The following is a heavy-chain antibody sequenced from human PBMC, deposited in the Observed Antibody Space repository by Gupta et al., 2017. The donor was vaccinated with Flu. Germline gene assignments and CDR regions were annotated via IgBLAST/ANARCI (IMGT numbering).Heavy chain of an antibody. J-gene: IGHJ4*02. V-gene: IGHV4-34*01. Sequence: IRQPPGKGLEWSGEVNHGGNTDYNPSLKSRVTISVETSKNQFSLELTSVTAADTAVYYWARGFLGFTRGGDCWGQGTLVTVSS. D-gene: IGHD3-10*01. CDR3: ARGFLGFTRGGDC. CDR2: VNHGGNT.